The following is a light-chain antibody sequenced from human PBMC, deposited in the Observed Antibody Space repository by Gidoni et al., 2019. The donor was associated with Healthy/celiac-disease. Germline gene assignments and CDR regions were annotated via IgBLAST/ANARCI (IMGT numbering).Light chain of an antibody. CDR1: QSISSH. Sequence: GDRVTITCRASQSISSHLKWYQQKPGKAPKLLIYAASSLLSGVPARFSGSGSGTDFTLTISSLQPEDFATYYWQQSYSTLTWTFGQGTKVEIK. V-gene: IGKV1-39*01. CDR2: AAS. CDR3: QQSYSTLTWT. J-gene: IGKJ1*01.